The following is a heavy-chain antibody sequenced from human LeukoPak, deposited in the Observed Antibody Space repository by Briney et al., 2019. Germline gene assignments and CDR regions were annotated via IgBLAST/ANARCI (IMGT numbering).Heavy chain of an antibody. CDR3: ARDPEQYYFDY. CDR1: GYTFTGYY. V-gene: IGHV1-46*01. CDR2: INPSGGST. D-gene: IGHD1/OR15-1a*01. J-gene: IGHJ4*02. Sequence: ASVCVSCKASGYTFTGYYIHWVRQAPGQGLEWMGIINPSGGSTRYAQKFQGRVTMTRDTSTSTVYMELSSLRSEDTAVFYCARDPEQYYFDYWGQGTLVPDSS.